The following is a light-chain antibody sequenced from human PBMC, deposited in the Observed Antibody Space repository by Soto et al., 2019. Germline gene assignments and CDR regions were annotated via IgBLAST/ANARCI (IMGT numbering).Light chain of an antibody. CDR1: QSVSSY. V-gene: IGKV3-11*01. J-gene: IGKJ1*01. Sequence: EIVLTQSPATLSLSPGERATLSCRASQSVSSYLAWYQQKPGQAPRLLIYDASNRATGIPARFSGSGSGTDFTLTINNLQPEDFATYYCLQASTFPRTFGQGTKVDIK. CDR2: DAS. CDR3: LQASTFPRT.